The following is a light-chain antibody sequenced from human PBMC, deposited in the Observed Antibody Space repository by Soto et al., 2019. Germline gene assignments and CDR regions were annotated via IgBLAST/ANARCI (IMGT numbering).Light chain of an antibody. Sequence: MIQSASSLSAYVEDRVTITCRASQGISNYLAWCQQKPGKVPKLLIYAASTLQSGVPSRFSGSGSGTDFTLTISSLQPEYVATYYCLESNCAPWRFAQGTKVDNK. V-gene: IGKV1-27*01. CDR3: LESNCAPWR. CDR1: QGISNY. J-gene: IGKJ1*01. CDR2: AAS.